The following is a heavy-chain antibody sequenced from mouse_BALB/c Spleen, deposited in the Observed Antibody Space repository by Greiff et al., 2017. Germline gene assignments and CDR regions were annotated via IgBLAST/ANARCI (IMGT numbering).Heavy chain of an antibody. J-gene: IGHJ3*01. V-gene: IGHV2-9*02. CDR3: ARDSSGFAY. D-gene: IGHD3-1*01. Sequence: VQLKESGPGLVAPSQSLSITRTVSGFSLTSYGVHWVRPPPGKGLEWLGVIWAGGSTNYNSALMSRLSISKDNSKSQVFLKMNSLQTDDTAMYYCARDSSGFAYWGQGTLVTVSA. CDR1: GFSLTSYG. CDR2: IWAGGST.